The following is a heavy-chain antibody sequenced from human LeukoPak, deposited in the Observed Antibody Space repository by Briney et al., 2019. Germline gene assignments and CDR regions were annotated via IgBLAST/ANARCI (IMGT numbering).Heavy chain of an antibody. V-gene: IGHV4-39*07. D-gene: IGHD4-23*01. CDR1: GGSISGYS. Sequence: SETLSLTCTVSGGSISGYSWGWIRQPPGKGLEWIGSISYSGSTYYNPSLKSRVSISVDTSKNQFSLKLTSVTAADTAAYYCARAPFIQSDYGGSFDYWGQGTLVTVSS. J-gene: IGHJ4*02. CDR3: ARAPFIQSDYGGSFDY. CDR2: ISYSGST.